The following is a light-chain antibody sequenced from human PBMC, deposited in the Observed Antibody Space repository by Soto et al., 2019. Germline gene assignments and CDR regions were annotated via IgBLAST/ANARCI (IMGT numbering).Light chain of an antibody. CDR1: SSNIGDSY. CDR2: RNN. Sequence: QSVLTQPPSASGTPGQRVTISCSGSSSNIGDSYGYWFQQLPGTAPKLLIYRNNQRPSGVPDRFSGSKSGTSASLAISGLRPEDEADHYCATWDDSLRGWVFGGGTKLTVL. J-gene: IGLJ3*02. CDR3: ATWDDSLRGWV. V-gene: IGLV1-47*01.